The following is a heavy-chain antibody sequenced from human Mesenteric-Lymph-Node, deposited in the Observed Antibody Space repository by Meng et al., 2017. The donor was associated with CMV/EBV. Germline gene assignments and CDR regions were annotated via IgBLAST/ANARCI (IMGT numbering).Heavy chain of an antibody. CDR2: VYSSRSS. V-gene: IGHV4-39*01. J-gene: IGHJ5*02. CDR1: SFGSLSSY. Sequence: SFGSLSSYWGWIRPRPGKGLEWIGSVYSSRSSYHSPSLKSRVTMSIDTSNSHFSLKLSSVTAADTAVYYCARHGGGPGSYPRWFDPWGQGTLVTVSS. CDR3: ARHGGGPGSYPRWFDP. D-gene: IGHD3-10*01.